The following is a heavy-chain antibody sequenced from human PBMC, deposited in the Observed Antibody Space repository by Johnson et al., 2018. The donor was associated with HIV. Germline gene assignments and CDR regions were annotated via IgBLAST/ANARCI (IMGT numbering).Heavy chain of an antibody. CDR2: ISGSGGST. V-gene: IGHV3-23*04. CDR3: AKQETSPAAGTFGAFDI. J-gene: IGHJ3*02. Sequence: VQLVESGGGLVQPGGSLRLSCAASGFTFSSYAMSWVRQAPGKGLECVAAISGSGGSTYYADSVKGRFTISRDNSKNTLYLQMNSLRAEDTAVYYCAKQETSPAAGTFGAFDIWGQGTMVTVSS. D-gene: IGHD6-13*01. CDR1: GFTFSSYA.